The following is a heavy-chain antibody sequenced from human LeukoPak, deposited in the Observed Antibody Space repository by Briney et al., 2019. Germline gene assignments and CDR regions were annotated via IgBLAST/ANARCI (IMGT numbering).Heavy chain of an antibody. CDR2: IYYRGST. Sequence: SETLSLTCTVSGGSINISYWSWIRQPPGKGLEWIGYIYYRGSTNYNPSLKSRVTISVDTSKNQYSLKLSSATAADTAVYYCARSGVFTGYDAFDIWGQGTRVTVSS. D-gene: IGHD6-13*01. J-gene: IGHJ3*02. CDR3: ARSGVFTGYDAFDI. V-gene: IGHV4-59*08. CDR1: GGSINISY.